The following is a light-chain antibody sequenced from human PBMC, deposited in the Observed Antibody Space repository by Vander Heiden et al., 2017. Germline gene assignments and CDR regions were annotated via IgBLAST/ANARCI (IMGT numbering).Light chain of an antibody. J-gene: IGKJ2*01. CDR2: DAS. Sequence: DIQMTQSPSSLSASVGDRVTITCRASQSIASFLNWYQQKPGKAPNLLIYDASTLQSGVPSRFTAIGSGTDFTLTISSLQPEDFATYYCQQSYTIPLTVAQGTKLEIK. V-gene: IGKV1-39*01. CDR1: QSIASF. CDR3: QQSYTIPLT.